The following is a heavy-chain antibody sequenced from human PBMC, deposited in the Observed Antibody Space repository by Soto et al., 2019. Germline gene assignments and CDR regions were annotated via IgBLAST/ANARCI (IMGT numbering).Heavy chain of an antibody. CDR1: GFTFSNYW. Sequence: EVQLVESGGGLVQPGGSLRLSCAASGFTFSNYWMSWVLQAPGKGLEWVANIKQDGTEKNYVDSVRGRFTISRDNAKNSLDLQMNSMTAEEKAVYYCASVAIWGQGTLVTVS. CDR2: IKQDGTEK. D-gene: IGHD5-12*01. CDR3: ASVAI. V-gene: IGHV3-7*01. J-gene: IGHJ4*02.